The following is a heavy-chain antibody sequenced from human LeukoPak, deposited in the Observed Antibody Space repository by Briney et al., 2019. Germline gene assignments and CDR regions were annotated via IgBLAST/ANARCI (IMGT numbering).Heavy chain of an antibody. J-gene: IGHJ3*02. CDR3: ARTTTVVTLPDAFDI. D-gene: IGHD4-17*01. CDR2: IYYSGST. V-gene: IGHV4-59*08. CDR1: GGSISSYY. Sequence: SETLSLTCTVSGGSISSYYWSWIRQPPGEGLEWIGYIYYSGSTNYNPSLKSRVTISVDTSKNQFSLKLSSVTAADTAVYYCARTTTVVTLPDAFDIWGQGTMVTVSS.